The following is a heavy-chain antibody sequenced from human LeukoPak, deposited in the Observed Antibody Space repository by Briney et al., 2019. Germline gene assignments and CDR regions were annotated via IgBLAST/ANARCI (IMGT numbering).Heavy chain of an antibody. Sequence: SQTLSLTCTVSGTSIGSGRHYWSWLRQHPGKGLEWIGYIYYSGGTYTTPSPKSRVTMSVDTSKNQFSLKLNSVTAADTAVYYCARSHPFDHWGQGTLVIVSS. V-gene: IGHV4-31*03. CDR3: ARSHPFDH. CDR2: IYYSGGT. CDR1: GTSIGSGRHY. J-gene: IGHJ5*02.